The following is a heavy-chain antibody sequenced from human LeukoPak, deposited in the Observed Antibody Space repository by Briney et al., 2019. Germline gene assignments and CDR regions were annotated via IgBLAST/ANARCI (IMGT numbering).Heavy chain of an antibody. CDR2: IKSKTDGGTT. V-gene: IGHV3-15*01. J-gene: IGHJ3*01. Sequence: GGSLRLSCVVSGFTFSNAWMSWVRQAREKGLEWVGRIKSKTDGGTTDYAAPVKGRFTISRDDSKNTLYLQMNSLKTEDTAVYYCRVAGGYCSSTSCYDAFDFWGQGTMVTVSS. CDR3: RVAGGYCSSTSCYDAFDF. D-gene: IGHD2-2*01. CDR1: GFTFSNAW.